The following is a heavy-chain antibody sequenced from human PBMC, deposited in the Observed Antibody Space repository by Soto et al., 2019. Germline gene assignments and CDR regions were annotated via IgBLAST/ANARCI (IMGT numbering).Heavy chain of an antibody. Sequence: SGPTLVNPTQTLTLTCTFSGFSLSTSGMRVSWIRQPPGKALEWLARIGWDDDKFYSTSLKTRLTISKDTSKNQVVLTMTNMDPVDTATYYCARSGYGDYYYGMDVWGQGTTVTVSS. D-gene: IGHD3-22*01. CDR1: GFSLSTSGMR. V-gene: IGHV2-70*04. CDR3: ARSGYGDYYYGMDV. CDR2: IGWDDDK. J-gene: IGHJ6*02.